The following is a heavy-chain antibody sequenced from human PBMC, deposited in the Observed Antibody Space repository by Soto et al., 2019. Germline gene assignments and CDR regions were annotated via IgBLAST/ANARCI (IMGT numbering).Heavy chain of an antibody. D-gene: IGHD2-15*01. J-gene: IGHJ4*02. V-gene: IGHV3-30-3*01. CDR3: ARDRYCRGGSCYTSVGDY. CDR2: ISYDGSNK. Sequence: GGSLRLSCAASGFTFSSYAMHWVRQAPGKGLEWVAVISYDGSNKYYADSVKGRFTISRDNSKNTLYLQMNSLRAEDTAVYYCARDRYCRGGSCYTSVGDYWGQGTLVTVSS. CDR1: GFTFSSYA.